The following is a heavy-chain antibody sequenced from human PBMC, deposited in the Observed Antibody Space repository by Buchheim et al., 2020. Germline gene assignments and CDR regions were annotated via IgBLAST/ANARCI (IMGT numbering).Heavy chain of an antibody. D-gene: IGHD3-10*01. CDR3: AKDYYGSGDEYGMDV. CDR1: GFSFSSYG. J-gene: IGHJ6*02. V-gene: IGHV3-30*18. CDR2: ISYDGSNK. Sequence: QVQLVESGGGVVQPGRSLRLSCAASGFSFSSYGMHWVRQAPGKGLEWVAVISYDGSNKYYADSVKGRFTISRDKPKNTLYLQMNSLRAEDTAVYYCAKDYYGSGDEYGMDVWGQGTT.